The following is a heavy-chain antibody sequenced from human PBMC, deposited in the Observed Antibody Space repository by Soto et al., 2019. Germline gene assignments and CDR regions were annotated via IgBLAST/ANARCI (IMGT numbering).Heavy chain of an antibody. J-gene: IGHJ4*02. CDR2: VWHSGST. Sequence: SETLSLTCTVSGGSISSYYWSWIRQPTGKGLEWIGYVWHSGSTNYNPSLKSRVTISVDTSKNQFSLKLSSMTAEDTAVYSCASYGSGSYSFVYWGQGTLVTVSS. D-gene: IGHD3-10*01. V-gene: IGHV4-59*08. CDR1: GGSISSYY. CDR3: ASYGSGSYSFVY.